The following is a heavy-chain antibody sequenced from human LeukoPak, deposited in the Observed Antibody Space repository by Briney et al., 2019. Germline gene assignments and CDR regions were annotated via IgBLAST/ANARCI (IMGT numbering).Heavy chain of an antibody. CDR1: GGSFSGYY. Sequence: MPSETLSLTCAVYGGSFSGYYWSWIRLPPGKGLEWIGEINHSGSTNYNPSLKSRVTISLDTSVNQFSLKLSSVTAADTAVYYCARVPSYSGYEGYYYYMDVWSKGTTVTVSS. CDR2: INHSGST. J-gene: IGHJ6*03. CDR3: ARVPSYSGYEGYYYYMDV. V-gene: IGHV4-34*01. D-gene: IGHD5-12*01.